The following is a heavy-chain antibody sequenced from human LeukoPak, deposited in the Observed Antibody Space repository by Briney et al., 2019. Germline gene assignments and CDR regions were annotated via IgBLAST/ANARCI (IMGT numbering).Heavy chain of an antibody. J-gene: IGHJ4*02. CDR2: ISYDGSNK. CDR3: ARGPDLYDSDRYFDY. D-gene: IGHD3-22*01. Sequence: GRSLRLSCAASGFIFSTYAMHWVRQAPGKGLEWVTTISYDGSNKYYADSVKGRFTISRDNSKNTLYLQMNSLRGEDTAVYYCARGPDLYDSDRYFDYWGQGTLVTVSS. V-gene: IGHV3-30-3*01. CDR1: GFIFSTYA.